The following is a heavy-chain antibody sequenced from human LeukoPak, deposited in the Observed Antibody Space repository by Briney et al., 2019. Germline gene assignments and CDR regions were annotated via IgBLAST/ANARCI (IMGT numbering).Heavy chain of an antibody. CDR3: ATPQWELHLFDY. D-gene: IGHD1-26*01. CDR1: GHTLTELS. V-gene: IGHV1-24*01. Sequence: GASVKVSCKVSGHTLTELSIHWVRQAPGKGLEGLGGFDPEDGETIYPPKFQGTVTMTEDTSTDPAYMELRSLTSEDTAIYYCATPQWELHLFDYWGQGTLVTVSS. CDR2: FDPEDGET. J-gene: IGHJ4*02.